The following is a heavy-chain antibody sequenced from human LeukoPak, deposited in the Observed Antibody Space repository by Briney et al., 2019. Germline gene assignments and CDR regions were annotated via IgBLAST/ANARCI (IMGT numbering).Heavy chain of an antibody. CDR1: GFTFSSYA. CDR3: ARKVLRYYGMDV. CDR2: ISGSGNST. J-gene: IGHJ6*02. Sequence: GGSLRLSCAASGFTFSSYAMSWVRQAPPQGLGWISAISGSGNSTYYADSVKGRFTIPRDNAKNSLYLQMNSLRAEDTAVYYCARKVLRYYGMDVWGHGTTVTVSS. V-gene: IGHV3-23*01.